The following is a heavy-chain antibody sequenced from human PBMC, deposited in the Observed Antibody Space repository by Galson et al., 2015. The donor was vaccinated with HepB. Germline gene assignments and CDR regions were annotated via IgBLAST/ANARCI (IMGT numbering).Heavy chain of an antibody. CDR1: GGTFSSYA. CDR2: IIPILGIA. Sequence: SVKVSCKASGGTFSSYAISWVRQAPGQGLEWMGGIIPILGIANYAQKFQGRVTITADKSTSTAYMELSSLRSEDTAVYYCASFDCSSTSCYALRYYYYYYMDVWGKGTTVTVSS. CDR3: ASFDCSSTSCYALRYYYYYYMDV. V-gene: IGHV1-69*10. D-gene: IGHD2-2*01. J-gene: IGHJ6*03.